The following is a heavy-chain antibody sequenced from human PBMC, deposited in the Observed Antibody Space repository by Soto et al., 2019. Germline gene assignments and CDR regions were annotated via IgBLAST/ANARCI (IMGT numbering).Heavy chain of an antibody. CDR2: ISAYNGNT. CDR1: GYTFTSYG. Sequence: GASVKVSCKASGYTFTSYGMSWVRQAPGQGLEWMGWISAYNGNTNYAQKLQGRVTMTTDTSTSTAYMELRSLRSDDTAVYYCARARVLNYYDSSGLHYWGQGTLLTVSS. CDR3: ARARVLNYYDSSGLHY. D-gene: IGHD3-22*01. J-gene: IGHJ4*02. V-gene: IGHV1-18*01.